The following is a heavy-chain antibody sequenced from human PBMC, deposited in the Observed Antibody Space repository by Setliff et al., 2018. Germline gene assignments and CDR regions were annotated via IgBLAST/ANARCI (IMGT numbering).Heavy chain of an antibody. CDR3: ARGLNTESWTPLY. CDR2: IYSSGST. CDR1: GGAISNYY. V-gene: IGHV4-4*08. Sequence: KPSETLSLTCTVSGGAISNYYWSWIRQPPGKGLEWIGYIYSSGSTNYNPSLKSRVAISLDTSKSQFSLRLSSLTAADTAVYYCARGLNTESWTPLYWSPGTLVTVSS. D-gene: IGHD2-15*01. J-gene: IGHJ4*02.